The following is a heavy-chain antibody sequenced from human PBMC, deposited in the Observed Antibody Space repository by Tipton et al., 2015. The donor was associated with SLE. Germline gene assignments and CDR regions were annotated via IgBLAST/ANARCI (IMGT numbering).Heavy chain of an antibody. D-gene: IGHD3-16*01. J-gene: IGHJ1*01. CDR2: IYHPGNT. Sequence: TLSLTCTVSGYSISTAYYWGWVRQSPWKGLEWIGNIYHPGNTYYNPSLNSRVTISVDTSKNQFSLKLSSVAAADTAVYYCGGRLHYAEGGQWGQGILVTVSS. V-gene: IGHV4-38-2*02. CDR1: GYSISTAYY. CDR3: GGRLHYAEGGQ.